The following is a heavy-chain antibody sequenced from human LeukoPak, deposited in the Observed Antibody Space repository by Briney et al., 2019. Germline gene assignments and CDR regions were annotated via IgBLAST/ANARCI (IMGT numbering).Heavy chain of an antibody. V-gene: IGHV1-69*13. J-gene: IGHJ3*02. Sequence: GASVKVSCKASGGTFSSYVINLVRQAPGQGLEWMGGIIPIFSTADYAQKFQGRVTITADESTSTAYMELSSLRSEDTAVYYCAVGVRSSGCYQIWGHAFDIWGQGTMVTVSS. CDR1: GGTFSSYV. D-gene: IGHD3-10*01. CDR2: IIPIFSTA. CDR3: AVGVRSSGCYQIWGHAFDI.